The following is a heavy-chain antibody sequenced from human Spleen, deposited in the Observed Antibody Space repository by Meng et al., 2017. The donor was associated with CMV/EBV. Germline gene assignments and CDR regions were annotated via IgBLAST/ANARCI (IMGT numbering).Heavy chain of an antibody. V-gene: IGHV1-2*02. CDR1: GYTFTAYY. Sequence: ASVKVSCKASGYTFTAYYMHWVRQAPGQGLEWMGWINPNTGGTNYAQKFQGRVTMTRDTSISTAYMELSTLRSDDAAVYYCARDRIPDVWGQGTTVTVSS. CDR2: INPNTGGT. D-gene: IGHD5-18*01. CDR3: ARDRIPDV. J-gene: IGHJ6*02.